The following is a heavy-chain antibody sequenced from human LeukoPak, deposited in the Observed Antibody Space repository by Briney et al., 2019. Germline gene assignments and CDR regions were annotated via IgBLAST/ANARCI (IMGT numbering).Heavy chain of an antibody. CDR1: GFTVSSNY. CDR3: ARAAGSGYTNFDY. Sequence: GGSLRLSCAASGFTVSSNYMSWVRQAPGKGLEWVSVIYSGGSTYYADSVKGRFTISRHNSKNTLYLQMNSLRAEDTAVYYCARAAGSGYTNFDYWGQGALVTVSS. V-gene: IGHV3-53*04. J-gene: IGHJ4*02. CDR2: IYSGGST. D-gene: IGHD3-22*01.